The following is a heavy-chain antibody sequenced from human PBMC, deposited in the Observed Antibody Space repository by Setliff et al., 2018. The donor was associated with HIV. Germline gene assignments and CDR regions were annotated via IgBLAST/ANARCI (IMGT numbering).Heavy chain of an antibody. Sequence: PSETLSLTCEVSGAPVTDSNWWNWVRQPPGKGLEWIGEAYHTGSTNYSPSLERRVTISVDTSKNQFSLALTSVTAADTAIYFCARGPGGWQRDYYYYMDVWGKGTTVTVSS. CDR1: GAPVTDSNW. J-gene: IGHJ6*03. CDR2: AYHTGST. D-gene: IGHD2-15*01. CDR3: ARGPGGWQRDYYYYMDV. V-gene: IGHV4-4*02.